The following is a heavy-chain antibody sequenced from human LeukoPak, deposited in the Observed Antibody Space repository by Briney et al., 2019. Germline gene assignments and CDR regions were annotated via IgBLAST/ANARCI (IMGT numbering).Heavy chain of an antibody. CDR2: ISSSSSYI. D-gene: IGHD3-10*01. J-gene: IGHJ4*02. V-gene: IGHV3-21*01. CDR1: GFTFSSXX. Sequence: GGXXXLXXAASGFTFSSXXXXWVRXXXGKXXXXXXXISSSSSYIYYADSVKGRFTISRDNAKNSLYLQMNSLRAEDTAVYYCARSPMVRGVTGGYWGQGTLVTVSS. CDR3: ARSPMVRGVTGGY.